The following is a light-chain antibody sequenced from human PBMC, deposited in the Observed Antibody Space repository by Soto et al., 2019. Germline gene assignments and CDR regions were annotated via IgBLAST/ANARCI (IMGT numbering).Light chain of an antibody. CDR3: QSYDTSPSGYV. CDR2: ANK. Sequence: QSVLTQPPSVSGAPGQRVTISCTGSSSNIGAGYDVHWYQQLPGTAPKLLIYANKNRPAGVPDRSSASKSGTSASLAITGLQAEDEADYYCQSYDTSPSGYVFGTGTKLTVL. J-gene: IGLJ1*01. V-gene: IGLV1-40*01. CDR1: SSNIGAGYD.